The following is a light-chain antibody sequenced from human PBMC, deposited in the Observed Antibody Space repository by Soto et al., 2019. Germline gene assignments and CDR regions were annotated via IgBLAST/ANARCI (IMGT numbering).Light chain of an antibody. J-gene: IGLJ1*01. V-gene: IGLV2-14*01. CDR3: SSYTSSSTLFYV. CDR2: DVS. CDR1: SSDGGGYNY. Sequence: QSVLTQPASVSGCPGQSITISCTGTSSDGGGYNYVSWYQQHPGKAPKLMIYDVSNRPSGVSNRFSGSKSGNTASLTISGLQAEDEADYYCSSYTSSSTLFYVFGTGTKVTVL.